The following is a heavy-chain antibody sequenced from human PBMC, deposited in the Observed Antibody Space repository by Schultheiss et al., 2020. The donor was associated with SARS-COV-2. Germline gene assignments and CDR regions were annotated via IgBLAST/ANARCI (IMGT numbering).Heavy chain of an antibody. CDR2: ISYDGSNK. CDR1: GFTFSSYG. J-gene: IGHJ4*02. V-gene: IGHV3-30*12. Sequence: GGSLRLSCAASGFTFSSYGMHWVRQAPGKGLEWVAVISYDGSNKYYADSVKGRFTISRDNSKNTLYLQMNSLRAEDTAVYYCARDRAALWFGEPFDYWGQGTLVTVSS. CDR3: ARDRAALWFGEPFDY. D-gene: IGHD3-10*01.